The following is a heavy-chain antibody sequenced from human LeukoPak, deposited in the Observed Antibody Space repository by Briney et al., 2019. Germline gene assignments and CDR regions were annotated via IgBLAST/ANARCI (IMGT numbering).Heavy chain of an antibody. J-gene: IGHJ4*02. CDR3: AKDLWTDSSGWNYFDY. CDR2: ITNSGGGT. CDR1: GFTFTRSA. V-gene: IGHV3-23*01. Sequence: PGGSLRLSCTASGFTFTRSAVGWVRQAPGKGLEWVSCITNSGGGTYYADSVKGRFTISRDNSKNTLYLQMNSLRAEDTAVYYCAKDLWTDSSGWNYFDYWGQGTLVTVSS. D-gene: IGHD6-19*01.